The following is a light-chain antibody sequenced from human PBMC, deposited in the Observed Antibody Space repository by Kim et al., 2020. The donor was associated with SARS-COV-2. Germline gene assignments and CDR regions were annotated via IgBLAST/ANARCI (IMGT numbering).Light chain of an antibody. V-gene: IGLV3-1*01. Sequence: VSPGQTASITCSGDKLGDKYACWYQQKPGQSPVLVIYQASKRPSGIPERFSGSNAGNTATLTISGTQAMDEADYYCQAWDSSTVVFGGGTQLTVL. CDR3: QAWDSSTVV. J-gene: IGLJ2*01. CDR2: QAS. CDR1: KLGDKY.